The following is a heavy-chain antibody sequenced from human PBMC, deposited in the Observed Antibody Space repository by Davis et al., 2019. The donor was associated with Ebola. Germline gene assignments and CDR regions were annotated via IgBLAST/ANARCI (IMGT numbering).Heavy chain of an antibody. CDR2: IWYDGSNK. J-gene: IGHJ3*02. CDR1: GFTFSSYG. Sequence: PGGSLRLSCAASGFTFSSYGMHWVRQAPGKGLEWVAVIWYDGSNKCYADSVKGRFTISRDNSKNTLYLQMNSLRAEDTAVYYCARNSVHGAFDIWGQGTMVTVSS. CDR3: ARNSVHGAFDI. D-gene: IGHD5-18*01. V-gene: IGHV3-33*01.